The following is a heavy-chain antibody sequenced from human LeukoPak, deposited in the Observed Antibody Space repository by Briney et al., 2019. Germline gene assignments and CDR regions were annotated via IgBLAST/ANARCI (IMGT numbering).Heavy chain of an antibody. CDR3: AKSYCGGDWYSDNWFYP. CDR1: GFTFTGYY. CDR2: VNPNSGDT. D-gene: IGHD2-21*02. V-gene: IGHV1-2*06. J-gene: IGHJ5*02. Sequence: ASVKVSCKASGFTFTGYYIHWVRQAPGHGLEWVGRVNPNSGDTNYAQNFQGRVTMTRDTSISTAYMELSGLRSDDTAVYYCAKSYCGGDWYSDNWFYPWGQGTRVTVSS.